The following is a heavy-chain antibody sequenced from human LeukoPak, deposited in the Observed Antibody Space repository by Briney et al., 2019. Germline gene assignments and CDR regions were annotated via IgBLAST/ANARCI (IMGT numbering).Heavy chain of an antibody. CDR1: GFTFSSYS. CDR3: ARALAGIAAAGGFDY. CDR2: ISSSSSYI. Sequence: RGSLRLSCAASGFTFSSYSMNWVRQAPGKGLEWVSSISSSSSYIYYADSVKGRFTISRDNAKNSLYLQMNSLRAEDTAVYYCARALAGIAAAGGFDYWGQGTLVTVSS. D-gene: IGHD6-13*01. J-gene: IGHJ4*02. V-gene: IGHV3-21*01.